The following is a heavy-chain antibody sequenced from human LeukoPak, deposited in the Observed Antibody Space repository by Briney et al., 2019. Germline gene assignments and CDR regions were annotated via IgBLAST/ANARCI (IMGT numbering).Heavy chain of an antibody. CDR1: GYTFTSYY. CDR2: INPSGGST. J-gene: IGHJ4*02. Sequence: ASVKVSCKASGYTFTSYYMHWVRQAPGQGLEWMGIINPSGGSTSYAQKFQGRVTMTRDTSTSTVYMELSSLRSEDTAVYYCARDAEFGSSWYRPDYWGQGTLVTVSS. D-gene: IGHD6-13*01. CDR3: ARDAEFGSSWYRPDY. V-gene: IGHV1-46*01.